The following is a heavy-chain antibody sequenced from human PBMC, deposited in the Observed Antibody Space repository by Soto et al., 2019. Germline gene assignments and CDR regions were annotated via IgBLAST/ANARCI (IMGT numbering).Heavy chain of an antibody. J-gene: IGHJ4*02. D-gene: IGHD3-22*01. Sequence: QVQLQESGPGLVKPSQTLSLTCTVSGGSISSGGYYWSWIRQHPGKGLEWIGYIYYSGSTYYNPSLTSRVTISADTSKNQFTLKLSPVTAADTAVYYCPRAIDYYDSSGYYPHYYFDYWGQGTLVTVST. V-gene: IGHV4-31*03. CDR2: IYYSGST. CDR1: GGSISSGGYY. CDR3: PRAIDYYDSSGYYPHYYFDY.